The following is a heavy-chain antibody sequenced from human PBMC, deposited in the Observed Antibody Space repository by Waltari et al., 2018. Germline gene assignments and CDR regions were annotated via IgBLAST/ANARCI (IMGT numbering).Heavy chain of an antibody. J-gene: IGHJ6*02. V-gene: IGHV1-8*01. CDR2: MNPNSGNT. CDR3: ARGDIVVVPAVMYYYYGMDV. CDR1: GYTFTSYD. Sequence: QVQLVQSGAEVKKPGASVKVSCKASGYTFTSYDINWVRQATGPGLEWMGWMNPNSGNTGYAQKFQGRVTMTRNTSISTAYMELSSLRSEDTAVYYCARGDIVVVPAVMYYYYGMDVWGQGTTVTVSS. D-gene: IGHD2-2*01.